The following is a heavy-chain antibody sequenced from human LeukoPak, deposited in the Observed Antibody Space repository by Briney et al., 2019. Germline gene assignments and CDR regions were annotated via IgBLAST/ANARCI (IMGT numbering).Heavy chain of an antibody. J-gene: IGHJ4*02. CDR1: GFTFSSYW. V-gene: IGHV4-34*01. CDR3: ARVPDMITFGGVIVTHFDY. D-gene: IGHD3-16*02. CDR2: INHSGST. Sequence: GSLRLSCAASGFTFSSYWMSCVRQPPGKGLEWIGEINHSGSTNYNPSLKSRVTISVDTSKNQFSLKLSSVAAADTAVYYCARVPDMITFGGVIVTHFDYWGQGTLVTVSS.